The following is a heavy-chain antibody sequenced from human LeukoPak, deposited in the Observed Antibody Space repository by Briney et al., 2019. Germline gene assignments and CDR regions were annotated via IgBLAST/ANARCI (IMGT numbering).Heavy chain of an antibody. D-gene: IGHD3-10*01. CDR3: ATSRKNYGSGSYSFDY. J-gene: IGHJ4*02. CDR1: GFTVSSNY. CDR2: IYSGGST. Sequence: GGSLRLSCAASGFTVSSNYMSWVRQAPGKGLEWVSVIYSGGSTYYADSVKGRFTISRDNSKNTLYLQMNSLRAEDTAVYYCATSRKNYGSGSYSFDYWGQGTLVTVSS. V-gene: IGHV3-66*01.